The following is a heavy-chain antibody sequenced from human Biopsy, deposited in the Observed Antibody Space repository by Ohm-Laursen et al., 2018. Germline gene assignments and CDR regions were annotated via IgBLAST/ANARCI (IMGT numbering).Heavy chain of an antibody. V-gene: IGHV4-59*07. Sequence: SDTLSLTCTVSGGSISSDYWSWIWQTPGKGLEWIGYIYYSGGTNYNPSLKSRVTISVDTSKNQFSLRLNSVTAADTAVYYCARATNSTGWPYYYFYGMDVWGQGTTVTVSS. CDR1: GGSISSDY. J-gene: IGHJ6*02. D-gene: IGHD2/OR15-2a*01. CDR3: ARATNSTGWPYYYFYGMDV. CDR2: IYYSGGT.